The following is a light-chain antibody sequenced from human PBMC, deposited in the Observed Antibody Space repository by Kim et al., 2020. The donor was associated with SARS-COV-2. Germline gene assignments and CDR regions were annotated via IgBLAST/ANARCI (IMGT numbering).Light chain of an antibody. CDR3: QQYGSSPWT. J-gene: IGKJ1*01. Sequence: EIVLTQSPGTLSLSLGERATLSCRASQSVRRTYLVWYQQKVGQAPRLLIYGGSSRATGIPERFSGSGFGTDFTLTISRLEPEDFAVYYCQQYGSSPWTFGQGTKVDIK. V-gene: IGKV3-20*01. CDR2: GGS. CDR1: QSVRRTY.